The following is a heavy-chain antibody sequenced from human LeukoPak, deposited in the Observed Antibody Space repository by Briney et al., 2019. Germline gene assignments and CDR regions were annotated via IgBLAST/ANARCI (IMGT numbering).Heavy chain of an antibody. J-gene: IGHJ5*02. CDR3: ARGGAVAGRFYP. CDR2: MKEDGSGI. V-gene: IGHV3-7*01. CDR1: GFTFGDYT. D-gene: IGHD6-19*01. Sequence: GGSLRLSCAASGFTFGDYTRSWVRQAPGKGLEWVAKMKEDGSGIHYVDSMSGRFSISRDNAKDALYLQMNSLRVDDTAVYYCARGGAVAGRFYPWGQGTQVTVSS.